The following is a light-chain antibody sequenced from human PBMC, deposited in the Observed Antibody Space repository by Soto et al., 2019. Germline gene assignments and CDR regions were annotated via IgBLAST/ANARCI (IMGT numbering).Light chain of an antibody. CDR2: DAS. J-gene: IGKJ1*01. CDR1: QSISSW. V-gene: IGKV1-5*01. CDR3: HHYNTWA. Sequence: DIQMTQSPSTLSASVGDRVTITCRASQSISSWLAWYQQKPGKAPKLLIYDASSLESGVPSRFSGSGSGTEFTLTVSKLQPEDFATYYCHHYNTWAFGQGTKVDIK.